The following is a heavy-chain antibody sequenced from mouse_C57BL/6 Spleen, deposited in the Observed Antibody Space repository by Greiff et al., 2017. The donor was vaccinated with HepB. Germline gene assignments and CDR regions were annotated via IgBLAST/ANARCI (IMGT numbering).Heavy chain of an antibody. CDR1: GFNIKNTY. J-gene: IGHJ4*01. CDR2: IDPANGNT. Sequence: EVKLVESVAELVRPGASVKLSCTASGFNIKNTYMHWVKQRPEQGLEWIGRIDPANGNTKYAPKFQGKATITADTTSNTAYLQLSSLTSEDTAIYYCARKLYYGNYPMDYWGQGTSVTVSS. V-gene: IGHV14-3*01. D-gene: IGHD2-1*01. CDR3: ARKLYYGNYPMDY.